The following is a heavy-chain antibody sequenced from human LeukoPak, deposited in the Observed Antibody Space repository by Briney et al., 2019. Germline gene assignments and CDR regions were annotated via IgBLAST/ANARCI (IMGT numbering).Heavy chain of an antibody. CDR1: GYTFTDYY. CDR3: ARDGGFDN. CDR2: INPNSGDT. V-gene: IGHV1-2*02. D-gene: IGHD3-16*01. J-gene: IGHJ4*02. Sequence: ASVKVSCKASGYTFTDYYIHWVRQAPGQGLGWMGWINPNSGDTNSAQKFQGRVTMTRDTSISTVYMEVSRLRSDDTAVYYCARDGGFDNWGQGTLVTVSS.